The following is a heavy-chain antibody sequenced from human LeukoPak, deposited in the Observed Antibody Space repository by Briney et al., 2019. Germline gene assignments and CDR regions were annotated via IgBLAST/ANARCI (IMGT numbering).Heavy chain of an antibody. Sequence: ASVKVSCKASGGTFSSYAISWVRQAPGQGLEWMGGIIPIFGTANYAQKFQGRVTITADESTSTAYMELSSLRSEDTAVYYCARVRSRITMVNYYFDYWGQGTLVTVSS. CDR2: IIPIFGTA. CDR3: ARVRSRITMVNYYFDY. CDR1: GGTFSSYA. D-gene: IGHD3-10*01. V-gene: IGHV1-69*13. J-gene: IGHJ4*02.